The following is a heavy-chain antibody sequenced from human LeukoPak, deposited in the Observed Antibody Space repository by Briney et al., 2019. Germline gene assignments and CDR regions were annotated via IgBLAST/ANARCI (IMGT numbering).Heavy chain of an antibody. CDR1: GFTFSSYA. D-gene: IGHD3-10*01. V-gene: IGHV3-23*01. J-gene: IGHJ4*02. CDR3: AKGTYGSGSYPYFDY. CDR2: ISGSGGST. Sequence: GGSLRLSCAASGFTFSSYAMSWVRQAPGKGLEWVSAISGSGGSTYYADSVKGRFAISRDNSKNTLYLQMNSLRAEDTAVYYCAKGTYGSGSYPYFDYWGQGTLVTVSS.